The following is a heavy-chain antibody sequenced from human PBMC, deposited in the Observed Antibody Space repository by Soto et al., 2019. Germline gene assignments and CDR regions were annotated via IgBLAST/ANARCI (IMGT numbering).Heavy chain of an antibody. V-gene: IGHV1-3*01. Sequence: QVQLVQSGAEVKKPGASVKVSCKASGYTFTSYAMHWVRQAPGQRLEWMGWINAGNGNTKYSQKCQGRVTITRDTSASTAYMELSRLRSEDTAVYYCARGGEGATIVDWGQGTLVTVSS. CDR3: ARGGEGATIVD. CDR2: INAGNGNT. J-gene: IGHJ4*02. CDR1: GYTFTSYA. D-gene: IGHD5-12*01.